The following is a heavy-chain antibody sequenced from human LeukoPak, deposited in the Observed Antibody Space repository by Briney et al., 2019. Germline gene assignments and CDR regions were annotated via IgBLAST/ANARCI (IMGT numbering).Heavy chain of an antibody. D-gene: IGHD6-13*01. V-gene: IGHV1-2*02. CDR3: ATLGFAYPRIAAAGTVDY. Sequence: ASVKVSCKASGYTFTGYYMHWVRQAPGQGLEWMGWINPNSGGTNYAQKFQGRVTMTRDTSINTAYMELSRLRSDDTAVYYCATLGFAYPRIAAAGTVDYWGQGTLVTVSS. CDR2: INPNSGGT. J-gene: IGHJ4*02. CDR1: GYTFTGYY.